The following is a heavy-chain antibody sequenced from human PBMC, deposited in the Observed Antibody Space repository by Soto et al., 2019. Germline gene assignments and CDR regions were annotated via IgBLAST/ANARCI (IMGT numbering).Heavy chain of an antibody. J-gene: IGHJ4*02. CDR2: ISYDGSNK. Sequence: QVQLVESGGGVVQPGRSLRLSCAASGFTFSSYAMHWVRQAPGKGLEWVAVISYDGSNKYYADSVKGRFTISRDNSKNTLYLQMNSLRAEDTAVYYCARDLRPRVGIAARPAGGFDYWGQGTLVTVSS. CDR1: GFTFSSYA. CDR3: ARDLRPRVGIAARPAGGFDY. D-gene: IGHD6-6*01. V-gene: IGHV3-30-3*01.